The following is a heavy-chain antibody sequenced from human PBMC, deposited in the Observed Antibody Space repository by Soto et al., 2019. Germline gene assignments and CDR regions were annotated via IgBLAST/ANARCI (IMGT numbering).Heavy chain of an antibody. CDR2: IYYSGST. CDR1: GGSISSSSYY. D-gene: IGHD2-8*01. V-gene: IGHV4-39*01. CDR3: ARLTPEWATYYYYYYYMDV. Sequence: PSETLSLTCTVSGGSISSSSYYWGWIRQPPGKGLEWIGSIYYSGSTYYNPSLKSRVTISVDTSKNQFSLKLSSVTAADTAVYYCARLTPEWATYYYYYYYMDVWGKGTTVTVSS. J-gene: IGHJ6*03.